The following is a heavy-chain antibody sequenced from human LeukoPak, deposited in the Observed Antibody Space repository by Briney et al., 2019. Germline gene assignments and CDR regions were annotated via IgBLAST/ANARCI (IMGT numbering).Heavy chain of an antibody. Sequence: PSETLSLTCTVAGGSFSSNTYYWGWIRQPPGKGLEWIGSISYSESIYYNPSLKSRVTISVDTSKNQFSLELLSVAAADTAVYYCARHVGPDTRITMLRGVSFPRYNNWFDPWGQGTLVTVSS. J-gene: IGHJ5*02. D-gene: IGHD3-10*01. CDR1: GGSFSSNTYY. CDR2: ISYSESI. V-gene: IGHV4-39*01. CDR3: ARHVGPDTRITMLRGVSFPRYNNWFDP.